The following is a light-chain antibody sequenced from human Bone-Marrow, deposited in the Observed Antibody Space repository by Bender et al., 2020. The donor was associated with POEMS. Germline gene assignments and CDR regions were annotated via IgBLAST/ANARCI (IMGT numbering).Light chain of an antibody. CDR3: QVWDRRAREV. CDR2: RDK. J-gene: IGLJ3*02. Sequence: SYELTQPLSVSVALGQTANITCGGGNIGSKNVHWYQQKPGQAPRLVIYRDKKRTSGIPERFSGSNSGNTATLTISRAQGGDEADYHCQVWDRRAREVFGEGTKLT. CDR1: NIGSKN. V-gene: IGLV3-9*01.